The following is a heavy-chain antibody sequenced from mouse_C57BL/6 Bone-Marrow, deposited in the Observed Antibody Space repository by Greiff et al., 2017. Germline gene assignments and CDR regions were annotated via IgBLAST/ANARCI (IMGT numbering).Heavy chain of an antibody. Sequence: QVQLQQSGAELMKPGASVKLSCKATGYTFTGYWIEWVKQRPGHGLEWIGEIFPGSGSTNYHEKFKGKATFTADTSSNTAYMQLSSLTTEDSAIYYCAREEITTVVADWYFDGWGTRPTVTVDS. V-gene: IGHV1-9*01. CDR2: IFPGSGST. D-gene: IGHD1-1*01. J-gene: IGHJ1*03. CDR3: AREEITTVVADWYFDG. CDR1: GYTFTGYW.